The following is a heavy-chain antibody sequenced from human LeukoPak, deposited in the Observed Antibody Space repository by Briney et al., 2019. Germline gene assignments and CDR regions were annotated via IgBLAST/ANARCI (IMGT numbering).Heavy chain of an antibody. V-gene: IGHV4-59*08. Sequence: SETLSLTCTVSGGSISSYYWSWIRQPPGKGLEWIGYIYYSGSTNYNPSLKSRVTISVDTSKNQFSLKLSSVTAADTAVYYCARLAAAGDWFDPWGQGTLVTVSS. D-gene: IGHD6-13*01. CDR3: ARLAAAGDWFDP. CDR2: IYYSGST. CDR1: GGSISSYY. J-gene: IGHJ5*02.